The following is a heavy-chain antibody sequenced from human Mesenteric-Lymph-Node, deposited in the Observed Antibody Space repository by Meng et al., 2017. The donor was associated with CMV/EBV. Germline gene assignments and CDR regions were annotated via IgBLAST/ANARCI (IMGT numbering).Heavy chain of an antibody. J-gene: IGHJ4*02. V-gene: IGHV3-30*19. CDR3: ARDWDGSCY. CDR2: ISYDGSNK. D-gene: IGHD2-15*01. Sequence: GGSLRLSCAASGFTFSSYGMHWVRQAPGKGLEWVAVISYDGSNKYYADSVKGRFTISRDNSKNTLYLQMTSLRAEDTAVYYCARDWDGSCYWGQGTLVTVSS. CDR1: GFTFSSYG.